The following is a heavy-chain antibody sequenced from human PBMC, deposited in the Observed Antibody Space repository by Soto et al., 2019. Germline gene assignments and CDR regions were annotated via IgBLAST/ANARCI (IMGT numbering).Heavy chain of an antibody. D-gene: IGHD3-22*01. CDR1: GFTFSSYS. CDR2: ISSSSSYI. V-gene: IGHV3-21*01. J-gene: IGHJ4*02. Sequence: GGSLRLSCAASGFTFSSYSMNWVRQAPGKGLEWVSSISSSSSYIYYADSVKGRFTISRDNAKNSLYLQMNSLRAEDTAVYYCARTQRYYYDSSGYYSDYWGQGTLVTVSS. CDR3: ARTQRYYYDSSGYYSDY.